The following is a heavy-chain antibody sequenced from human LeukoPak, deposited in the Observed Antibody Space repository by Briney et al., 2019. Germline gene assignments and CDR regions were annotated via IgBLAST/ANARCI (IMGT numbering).Heavy chain of an antibody. CDR1: GYTFTGYY. D-gene: IGHD2-2*01. CDR2: NNPNSGGT. V-gene: IGHV1-2*02. CDR3: ARDLSGYCSSTSCLSYEFDY. J-gene: IGHJ4*02. Sequence: APVKVSCKASGYTFTGYYMHWVRQAPGQGLEWMGWNNPNSGGTNYAQKFQGRVTMTRDTSISTAYMELSRLRSDDTAVYYCARDLSGYCSSTSCLSYEFDYWGQGTLVTVSS.